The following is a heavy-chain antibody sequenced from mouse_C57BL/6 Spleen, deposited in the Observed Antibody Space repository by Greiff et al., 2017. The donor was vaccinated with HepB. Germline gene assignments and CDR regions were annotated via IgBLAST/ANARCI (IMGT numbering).Heavy chain of an antibody. V-gene: IGHV1-50*01. CDR1: GYTFTSYW. D-gene: IGHD1-1*02. CDR3: ARRIWSPMDY. CDR2: IDPSASYT. Sequence: QVQLQQPGAELVKPGASVKLSCKASGYTFTSYWMQWVNQRPGQGLEWIGEIDPSASYTNYNQKFKGKATLTVDTSSSTSYRQLSSLTSEDSAVYYCARRIWSPMDYWGQGTSVTVSS. J-gene: IGHJ4*01.